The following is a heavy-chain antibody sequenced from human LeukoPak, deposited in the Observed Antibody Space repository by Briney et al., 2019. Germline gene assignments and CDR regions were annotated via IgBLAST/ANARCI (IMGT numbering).Heavy chain of an antibody. CDR1: GFTFSSYS. D-gene: IGHD6-19*01. V-gene: IGHV3-21*01. CDR3: ATGEGWQWLAFDY. J-gene: IGHJ4*02. Sequence: PGGSLRLSCAASGFTFSSYSMIWVRQAPGKGLEWVSSVSSSSSYIYYADSVKGRFTISRDNAKNSLYLQMNSLRAEDTAVYYCATGEGWQWLAFDYWGQGTLVTVSS. CDR2: VSSSSSYI.